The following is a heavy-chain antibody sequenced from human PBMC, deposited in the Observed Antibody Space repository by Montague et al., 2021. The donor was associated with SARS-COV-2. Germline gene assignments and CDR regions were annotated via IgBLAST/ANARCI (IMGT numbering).Heavy chain of an antibody. V-gene: IGHV4-34*01. J-gene: IGHJ4*02. CDR3: ARGPLRLKWLRPFDY. CDR2: ITPSGST. Sequence: SETLSLTCAVYNGSFSSYYWCWIRQPPGKGLEWIGDITPSGSTNHSPSRTSRVTLSVDTSENMFSLDLSSVTAADTAVYYCARGPLRLKWLRPFDYWGQGVLVTVSS. CDR1: NGSFSSYY. D-gene: IGHD5-12*01.